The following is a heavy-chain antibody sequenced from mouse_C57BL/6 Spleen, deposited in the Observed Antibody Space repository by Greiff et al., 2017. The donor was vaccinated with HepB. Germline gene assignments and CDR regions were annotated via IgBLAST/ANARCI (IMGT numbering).Heavy chain of an antibody. CDR1: GFTFSDYG. J-gene: IGHJ3*01. CDR3: ARDDYDWFAY. Sequence: EVQRVESGGGLVKPGGSLKLSCAASGFTFSDYGMHWVRQAPEKGLEWVAYISSGSSTIYYADTGKGRFTISRDNAKNTLFLQMTSLRSEDTAMYYCARDDYDWFAYWGQGTLVTVSA. D-gene: IGHD2-4*01. V-gene: IGHV5-17*01. CDR2: ISSGSSTI.